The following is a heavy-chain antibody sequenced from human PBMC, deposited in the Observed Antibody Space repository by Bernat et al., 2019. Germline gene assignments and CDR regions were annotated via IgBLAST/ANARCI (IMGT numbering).Heavy chain of an antibody. CDR2: ISSNGGST. V-gene: IGHV3-64*01. D-gene: IGHD3-3*01. CDR1: GFTFSSYA. J-gene: IGHJ6*02. Sequence: EVQLVESGGGLVQPGGSLRLSCAASGFTFSSYAMHWVRQAPGKGLEYVSAISSNGGSTYYANSVKGRFTISRDNSKNTLDLQRGSLRAEDMAVYYCARDGAPYYDFWSGYYWYYYYGMDVWGQGTTVTVSS. CDR3: ARDGAPYYDFWSGYYWYYYYGMDV.